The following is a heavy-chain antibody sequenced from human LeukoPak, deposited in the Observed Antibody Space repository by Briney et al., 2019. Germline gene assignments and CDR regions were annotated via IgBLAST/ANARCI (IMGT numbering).Heavy chain of an antibody. V-gene: IGHV5-51*01. CDR2: IYPDDSDT. D-gene: IGHD2-15*01. CDR3: ARQEYCSGGSCYTWFDP. CDR1: GSSFSSYW. J-gene: IGHJ5*02. Sequence: GASLKISCKGSGSSFSSYWIAWVRQMPGKGLEWMGIIYPDDSDTRYSPSFQGQVTISADKSISTAYLQWSSLKASDTAMYYCARQEYCSGGSCYTWFDPWGQGTLVTVSS.